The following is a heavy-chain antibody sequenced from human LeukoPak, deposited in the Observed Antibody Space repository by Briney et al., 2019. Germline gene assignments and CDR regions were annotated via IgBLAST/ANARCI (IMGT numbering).Heavy chain of an antibody. CDR3: ARPPHYYGSGSYYKEGAY. CDR2: IYYSGST. Sequence: PSETLSLTCTVSGGSISSSSYYWGWIRQPPGKGLEWIGSIYYSGSTYYNPSLKSRVTISVYTSKNQFSLKLSSVTAADTAVYYCARPPHYYGSGSYYKEGAYWGQGTLVTVSS. V-gene: IGHV4-39*01. D-gene: IGHD3-10*01. J-gene: IGHJ4*02. CDR1: GGSISSSSYY.